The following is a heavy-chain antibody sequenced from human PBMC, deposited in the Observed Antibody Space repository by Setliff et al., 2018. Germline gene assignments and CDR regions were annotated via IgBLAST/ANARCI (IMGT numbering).Heavy chain of an antibody. V-gene: IGHV4-34*01. J-gene: IGHJ4*02. Sequence: SETLSLTCAAYGGTFSDYYWTWIRQAPGKGLEWVGEINHRGSTKYNPSLNSRVTISVDTSKDQFSLKVISMTAADTAVYYCARGRNIAARLLDSWGQGTLVTVSS. CDR3: ARGRNIAARLLDS. CDR2: INHRGST. D-gene: IGHD6-6*01. CDR1: GGTFSDYY.